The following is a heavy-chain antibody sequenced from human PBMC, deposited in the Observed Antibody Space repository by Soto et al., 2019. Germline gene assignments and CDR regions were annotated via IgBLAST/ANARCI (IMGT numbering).Heavy chain of an antibody. D-gene: IGHD2-21*01. Sequence: SETLSLTCAVSGGSISSGGYSWSWIRQPPGKGLEWIGYMYHSGSTYYSPSLKSRVTISVDTSKNQFSLKLSSVTAADTAVYYCARDLTVSITKNWLDPWGQGTLVTVSS. CDR3: ARDLTVSITKNWLDP. CDR1: GGSISSGGYS. V-gene: IGHV4-30-2*01. CDR2: MYHSGST. J-gene: IGHJ5*02.